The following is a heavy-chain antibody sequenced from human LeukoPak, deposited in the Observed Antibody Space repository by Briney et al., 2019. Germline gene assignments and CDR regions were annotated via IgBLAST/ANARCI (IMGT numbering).Heavy chain of an antibody. J-gene: IGHJ3*01. CDR1: GFIFSKYW. Sequence: GGSLRLSCAASGFIFSKYWMNWVRQAPGKGLEWVADMKQDGSEKYYVDSVRGRFTISRDNAKNSLYLQMNSLRAEDTAVYFCARSGLFQKWTDVDAFDVWGQGTRVTVSS. CDR3: ARSGLFQKWTDVDAFDV. V-gene: IGHV3-7*01. D-gene: IGHD3-3*01. CDR2: MKQDGSEK.